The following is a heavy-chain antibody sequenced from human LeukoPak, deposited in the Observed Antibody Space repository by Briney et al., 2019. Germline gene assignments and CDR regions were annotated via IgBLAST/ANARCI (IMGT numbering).Heavy chain of an antibody. CDR1: GFTFSSYS. Sequence: PGGSLRLSCAASGFTFSSYSMTWVRQAPGKGLEWVSSISSSSSYIYYADSVKGRFTISRDNAKNSLYLQMNSLRAEDTAVYYCARDEYYDFWSGYYSPMDVWGQGTTVTVSS. J-gene: IGHJ6*02. D-gene: IGHD3-3*01. CDR3: ARDEYYDFWSGYYSPMDV. CDR2: ISSSSSYI. V-gene: IGHV3-21*01.